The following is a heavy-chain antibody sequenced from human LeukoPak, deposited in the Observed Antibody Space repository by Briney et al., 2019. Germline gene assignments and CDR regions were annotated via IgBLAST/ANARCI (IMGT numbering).Heavy chain of an antibody. V-gene: IGHV3-48*03. CDR1: GFTFSSYE. Sequence: GGSLRLSCAVSGFTFSSYEMDWVRQAPGKGLEWVSYISSSGSTIYYADSVKGRFTISRDNAKNSLYLQMNSLRVEDTAVYYCARGGATEDYYFDYWGQGTLVTVSS. CDR2: ISSSGSTI. J-gene: IGHJ4*02. CDR3: ARGGATEDYYFDY. D-gene: IGHD1-26*01.